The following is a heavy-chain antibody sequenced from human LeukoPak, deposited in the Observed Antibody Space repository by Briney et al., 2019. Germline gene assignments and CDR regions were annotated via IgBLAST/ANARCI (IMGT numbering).Heavy chain of an antibody. Sequence: GGSLRLSCAPSGFTFSSYAMSWVRQAPGKGLEWVSAISGSGGSTYYADSVKGRFTISRDNSKNTLYLQMNSLRAEDTAVYYCAKDIYCSSTSCNFDYWGQGTLVTVSS. CDR3: AKDIYCSSTSCNFDY. CDR2: ISGSGGST. CDR1: GFTFSSYA. J-gene: IGHJ4*02. V-gene: IGHV3-23*01. D-gene: IGHD2-2*01.